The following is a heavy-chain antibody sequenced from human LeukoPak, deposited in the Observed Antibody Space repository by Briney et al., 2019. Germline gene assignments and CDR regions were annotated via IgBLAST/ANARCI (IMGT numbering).Heavy chain of an antibody. CDR3: AREKPGYSSSWSNWFDP. Sequence: GGSLRLSCAASGFTFDDYGMSWVRQAPGKGLEWVSGINWNGGSTGYADSVKGRFTISRDNAKNSLYLQMNSLRAEDTALYYCAREKPGYSSSWSNWFDPWGQGTLVTVSS. CDR1: GFTFDDYG. J-gene: IGHJ5*02. V-gene: IGHV3-20*04. D-gene: IGHD6-13*01. CDR2: INWNGGST.